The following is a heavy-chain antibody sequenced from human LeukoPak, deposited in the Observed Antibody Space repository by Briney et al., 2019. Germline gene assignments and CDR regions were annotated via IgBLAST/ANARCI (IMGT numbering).Heavy chain of an antibody. CDR3: ARESRLQKPRQLELGY. D-gene: IGHD5-24*01. J-gene: IGHJ4*02. Sequence: ASVKVSCMAFGYTFTRYNMHWVRQAPGQGLEWMGIINPSGGSTSYAQKFQGRVTMTRDTSTSTVYMELSSLRSEDTAVYYCARESRLQKPRQLELGYWGQGTLVTVSS. V-gene: IGHV1-46*01. CDR1: GYTFTRYN. CDR2: INPSGGST.